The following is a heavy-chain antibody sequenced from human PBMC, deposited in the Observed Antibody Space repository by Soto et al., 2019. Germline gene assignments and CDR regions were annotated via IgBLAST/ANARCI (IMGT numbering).Heavy chain of an antibody. D-gene: IGHD3-10*01. J-gene: IGHJ5*01. Sequence: SETLSLTCTISGGSINNFAYYWGWIRQPPGKGLEWIGTVYYNENTYYNPSLRSRVAISVDTAKNQFSLNLRSVTAADTAVYFCARRERYYGSPGWFDPWGQGTLVTVS. CDR3: ARRERYYGSPGWFDP. CDR1: GGSINNFAYY. CDR2: VYYNENT. V-gene: IGHV4-39*01.